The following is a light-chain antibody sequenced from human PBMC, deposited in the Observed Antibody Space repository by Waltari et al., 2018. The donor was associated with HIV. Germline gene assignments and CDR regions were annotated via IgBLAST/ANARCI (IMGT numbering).Light chain of an antibody. J-gene: IGLJ1*01. Sequence: QSALTQPASMSGFPGQSITISCTGSSSDVGSYNYVSWYQQHHGKAPKLLIYDVSKRPSGVSNRFSGAKSGNTASLTISGLQAEDEADYYCCSYAGSNTYLFGTGTEVTVL. CDR3: CSYAGSNTYL. CDR2: DVS. V-gene: IGLV2-23*02. CDR1: SSDVGSYNY.